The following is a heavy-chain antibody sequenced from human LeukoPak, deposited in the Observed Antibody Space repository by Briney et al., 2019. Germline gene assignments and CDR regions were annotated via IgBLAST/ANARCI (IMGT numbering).Heavy chain of an antibody. Sequence: PGGSLRLSCAASGFTFDDYAMHWVRQAPGKGLEWVSGISWNSGSIGYADSVKGRFTISRDNAKNSLYLQMNSLRAEDTALYYCAKDTTAAGLDYWGQGTLVTVSS. V-gene: IGHV3-9*01. CDR1: GFTFDDYA. J-gene: IGHJ4*02. CDR3: AKDTTAAGLDY. D-gene: IGHD6-13*01. CDR2: ISWNSGSI.